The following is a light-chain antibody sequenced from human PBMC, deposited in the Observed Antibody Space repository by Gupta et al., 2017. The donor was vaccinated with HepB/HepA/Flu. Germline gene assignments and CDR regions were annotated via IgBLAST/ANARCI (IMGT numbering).Light chain of an antibody. V-gene: IGLV2-14*03. CDR3: SSYTSSSTPWV. CDR2: DVS. Sequence: QSALTQPASVSGSPRQSITLSCTGTSSYVGGYNYVSGYQQHPGKAPKLMIYDVSNRPSGVSNRFSGSKSGNTASLTISGLQAEDEADYYCSSYTSSSTPWVFGGGTKLTVL. CDR1: SSYVGGYNY. J-gene: IGLJ3*02.